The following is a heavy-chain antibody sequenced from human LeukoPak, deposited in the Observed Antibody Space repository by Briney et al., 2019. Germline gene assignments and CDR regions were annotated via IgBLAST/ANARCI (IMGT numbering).Heavy chain of an antibody. CDR3: ARDLDYYDSTWFDP. J-gene: IGHJ5*02. Sequence: SGTLSLTCTVSGGSISSSTYYWGWIRQPPGKGLEWIGSITYSGSTYYNPSLKSRVTISVDTSKNQFSLKLISVTAADTAVYYCARDLDYYDSTWFDPWGQGTLVTVSS. V-gene: IGHV4-39*07. CDR1: GGSISSSTYY. CDR2: ITYSGST. D-gene: IGHD3-22*01.